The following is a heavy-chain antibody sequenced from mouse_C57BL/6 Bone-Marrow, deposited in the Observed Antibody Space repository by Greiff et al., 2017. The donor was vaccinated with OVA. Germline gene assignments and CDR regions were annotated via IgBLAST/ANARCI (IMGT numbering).Heavy chain of an antibody. D-gene: IGHD2-4*01. CDR1: GFTFNTYA. CDR2: IRSKSSNYAT. CDR3: VRESPYDDYDSWYFDV. V-gene: IGHV10-3*01. Sequence: EVQVVESGGGLVQPKGSLKLSCAASGFTFNTYAMHWVRQAPGKGLEWVARIRSKSSNYATYYADSVKDRFTISRDDSQSMLYLQMNKLKTEDTAVYYGVRESPYDDYDSWYFDVWGTGTTVTVSS. J-gene: IGHJ1*03.